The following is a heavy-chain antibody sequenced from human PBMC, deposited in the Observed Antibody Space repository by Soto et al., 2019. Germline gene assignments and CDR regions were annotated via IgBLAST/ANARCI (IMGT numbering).Heavy chain of an antibody. CDR3: ARELDNYYYYGMDV. CDR2: IIPILGIA. CDR1: GGTFSSYT. V-gene: IGHV1-69*08. Sequence: QVQLVQSGAEVKKPGSSVKVSCKASGGTFSSYTISWVRQAPVQGLEWMGRIIPILGIANYAQKFQGRVTITADKSTSTAYMELSSLRSEDTAVYYCARELDNYYYYGMDVWGQGTTVTVSS. J-gene: IGHJ6*02.